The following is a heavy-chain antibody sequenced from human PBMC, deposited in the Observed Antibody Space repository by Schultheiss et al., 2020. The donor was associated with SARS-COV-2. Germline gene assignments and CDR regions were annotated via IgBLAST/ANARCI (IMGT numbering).Heavy chain of an antibody. J-gene: IGHJ5*02. CDR1: GFTFSSYI. D-gene: IGHD1-7*01. Sequence: GGSLRLSCAASGFTFSSYIMNWVRQAPGKGLEWVSSITSSSSYIYHADSVKGRFTISRDNAKNALYLQMNSLRDEDTAVYYCARAKDPNWNYARPFDPWGQGTLVTVLL. CDR3: ARAKDPNWNYARPFDP. CDR2: ITSSSSYI. V-gene: IGHV3-21*01.